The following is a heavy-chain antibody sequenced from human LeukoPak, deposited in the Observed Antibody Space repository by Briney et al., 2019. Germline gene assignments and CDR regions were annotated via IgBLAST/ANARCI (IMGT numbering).Heavy chain of an antibody. J-gene: IGHJ4*02. D-gene: IGHD2-21*01. Sequence: SETLSLTCTVSGGSISSSSHYWGWIRQPPGKGLEWIGSMYYRGSTYHNPSLKSRVTISVDTSKNQFSLKLSSVTAADTAVYYCARGVVIAPQTFDYWGQGTLVTVSS. V-gene: IGHV4-39*07. CDR1: GGSISSSSHY. CDR3: ARGVVIAPQTFDY. CDR2: MYYRGST.